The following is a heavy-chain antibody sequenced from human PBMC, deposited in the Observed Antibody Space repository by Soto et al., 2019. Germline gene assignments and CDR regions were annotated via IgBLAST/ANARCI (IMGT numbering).Heavy chain of an antibody. J-gene: IGHJ4*02. CDR2: IFPTGNT. V-gene: IGHV4-4*07. Sequence: QVHLQESGPGLVKPSETLSLTCTVSSASLSNYYWSWIRQPAGKGLEWIGRIFPTGNTDYNPSLRSRVTMSVDTSKNQFSLKLNSVTAADTAVYYCARGSLGPDYWGPGTLVTVSS. CDR1: SASLSNYY. D-gene: IGHD1-26*01. CDR3: ARGSLGPDY.